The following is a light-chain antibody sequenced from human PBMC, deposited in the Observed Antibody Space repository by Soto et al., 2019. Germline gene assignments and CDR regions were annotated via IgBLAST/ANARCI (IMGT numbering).Light chain of an antibody. Sequence: EIVLTQSPATLSLSPGERATLSCRASQSVSSYLAWYQQKPGQAPRLLIYDASNRATGIPARFSGSGSGTDFTLTISSLEPEDFVVYYCQQRSNVPPSITFGQGTRLEIK. CDR1: QSVSSY. CDR2: DAS. V-gene: IGKV3-11*01. J-gene: IGKJ5*01. CDR3: QQRSNVPPSIT.